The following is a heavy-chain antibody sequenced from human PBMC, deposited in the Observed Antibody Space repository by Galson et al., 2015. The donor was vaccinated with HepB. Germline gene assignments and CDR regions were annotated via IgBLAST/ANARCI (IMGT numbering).Heavy chain of an antibody. V-gene: IGHV1-69*06. CDR2: IIPIFGTA. CDR3: ARERRFLEWFVRRPRSNYFDY. D-gene: IGHD3-3*01. Sequence: SVKVSCKASGGTFSNYAISWVRQAPGQGLEWMGGIIPIFGTADYAQKFQGRVTITADKSTNTAYMELSSLRSEDTAVYYCARERRFLEWFVRRPRSNYFDYWGQGTLVTVSP. J-gene: IGHJ4*02. CDR1: GGTFSNYA.